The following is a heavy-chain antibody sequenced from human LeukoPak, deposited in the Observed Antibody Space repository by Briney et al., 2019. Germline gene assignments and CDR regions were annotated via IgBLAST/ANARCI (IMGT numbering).Heavy chain of an antibody. D-gene: IGHD3-22*01. J-gene: IGHJ4*02. CDR2: IYYTGIT. CDR3: ARHGPYSGYTYFDY. CDR1: GGSISGNY. Sequence: PSETLSLTCTVSGGSISGNYWSWLRQSPGKGLEWIGFIYYTGITSYNPSLKSRVAFSVDPSKNQFSLKLTSVTAADTAVYYCARHGPYSGYTYFDYWGQGTLVTVSS. V-gene: IGHV4-59*08.